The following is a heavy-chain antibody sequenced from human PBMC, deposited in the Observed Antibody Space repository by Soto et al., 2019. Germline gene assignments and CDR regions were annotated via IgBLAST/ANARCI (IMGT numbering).Heavy chain of an antibody. CDR2: IFHDGTA. V-gene: IGHV4-4*02. J-gene: IGHJ4*02. CDR3: ARLVYDTRLNYMYFDF. CDR1: GVSISSDNW. Sequence: SETLSLTCAVSGVSISSDNWWTWVRQTPQRGLEYIGEIFHDGTANYYPSFERRVAISVDTSKNQFSLKLTSVTAADTAIYFCARLVYDTRLNYMYFDFWGQGALVTVSS. D-gene: IGHD3-10*01.